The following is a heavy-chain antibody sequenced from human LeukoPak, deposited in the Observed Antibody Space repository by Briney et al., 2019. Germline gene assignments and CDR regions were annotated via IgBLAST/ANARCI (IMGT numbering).Heavy chain of an antibody. CDR3: ASYSQTFDY. D-gene: IGHD2-21*01. Sequence: ASETLSLTCAVYGGSFSGYYWSWIRQPPGKGLEWIGEINHSGSTNYNPSLKSRVTISVDTSKNQFPLMLSSVTAADSAVYYCASYSQTFDYWGQGTLVTVSS. J-gene: IGHJ4*02. CDR2: INHSGST. V-gene: IGHV4-34*01. CDR1: GGSFSGYY.